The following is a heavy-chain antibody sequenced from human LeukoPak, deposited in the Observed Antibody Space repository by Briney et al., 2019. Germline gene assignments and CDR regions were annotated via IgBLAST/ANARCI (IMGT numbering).Heavy chain of an antibody. CDR1: GFTFSSYS. D-gene: IGHD3-10*01. Sequence: GGSLRLSCAASGFTFSSYSMNWVRQAPGKGLEWIAFIRSSHHGATREYAASVKGRFIISRDDSKNIAYLEMESLQTEDTGVYFCTRDRGGRWFGELLGFDNWGQGTLLTVSS. CDR2: IRSSHHGATR. V-gene: IGHV3-49*04. J-gene: IGHJ4*02. CDR3: TRDRGGRWFGELLGFDN.